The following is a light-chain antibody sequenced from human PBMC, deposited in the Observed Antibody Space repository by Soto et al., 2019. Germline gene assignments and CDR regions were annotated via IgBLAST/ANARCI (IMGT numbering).Light chain of an antibody. CDR2: WAS. V-gene: IGKV4-1*01. CDR3: QQYYSTPYT. CDR1: RSVLYSSNIKNY. Sequence: DIVMTQSPDSLAVPLGERATVNCKSSRSVLYSSNIKNYLAWYQQKPGQPPKLLIYWASSRASGVPERFSGSGSGTDFTLTISSLQAEDVAVYYCQQYYSTPYTFGQGTKLEIK. J-gene: IGKJ2*01.